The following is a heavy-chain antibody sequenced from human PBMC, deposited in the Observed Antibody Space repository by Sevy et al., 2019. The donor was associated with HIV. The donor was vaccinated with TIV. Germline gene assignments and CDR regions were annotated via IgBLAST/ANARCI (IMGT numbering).Heavy chain of an antibody. D-gene: IGHD3-3*01. J-gene: IGHJ5*02. V-gene: IGHV3-11*01. CDR3: ARDPTYYDFWSGYYTGWFDP. CDR2: ISSSGNTI. CDR1: GFTFSHYY. Sequence: GGYLRLSCAASGFTFSHYYMSWIRQAPGKGLEWVSYISSSGNTIYYADPVKGRFTISRDNAKNSLYLQMDSLRAEDTAVYYCARDPTYYDFWSGYYTGWFDPWGQGTLVTVSS.